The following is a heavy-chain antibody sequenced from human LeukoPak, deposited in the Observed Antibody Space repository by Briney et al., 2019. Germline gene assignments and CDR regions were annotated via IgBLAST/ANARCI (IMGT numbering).Heavy chain of an antibody. CDR1: GISVSNDY. V-gene: IGHV3-53*04. CDR2: IYADGYT. J-gene: IGHJ3*01. Sequence: GGSLRLSCAASGISVSNDYMSWVRQAPGKGLEWVSAIYADGYTRDAATVKGRFSISRHNSKNTVYLQMDNLRPEDTAVYYCARDRRGEKDFDVWGPGTMVTVSS. CDR3: ARDRRGEKDFDV.